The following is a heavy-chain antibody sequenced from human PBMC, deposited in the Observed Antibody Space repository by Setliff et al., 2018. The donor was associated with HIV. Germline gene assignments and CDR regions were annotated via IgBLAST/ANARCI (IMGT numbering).Heavy chain of an antibody. J-gene: IGHJ4*02. V-gene: IGHV3-21*04. CDR2: INIGRGDK. CDR3: AKELAASGLGYFDS. D-gene: IGHD3-22*01. CDR1: GFTFRNYK. Sequence: GGSLRLSCAASGFTFRNYKMNWVRQAPGKGLEWVSSINIGRGDKFYADSVQGRFTISRDNAKNSLYLQMDGLRAEDTAEYYCAKELAASGLGYFDSWGRGILVTVSS.